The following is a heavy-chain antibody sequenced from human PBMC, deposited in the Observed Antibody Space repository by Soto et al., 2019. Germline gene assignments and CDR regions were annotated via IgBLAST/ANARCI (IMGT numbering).Heavy chain of an antibody. Sequence: SETLSLTCTVSGGSMRNYFWTWIRQPPGKGLEWIGYIHYSGTTSFFPSYNPSLRSRVTISEDTSKNQFSLRLLSVTTADTAVYFCAAGEASSRNLAPYYLDFWGQGTLVTVSS. CDR2: IHYSGTT. CDR1: GGSMRNYF. J-gene: IGHJ4*02. D-gene: IGHD6-13*01. V-gene: IGHV4-59*01. CDR3: AAGEASSRNLAPYYLDF.